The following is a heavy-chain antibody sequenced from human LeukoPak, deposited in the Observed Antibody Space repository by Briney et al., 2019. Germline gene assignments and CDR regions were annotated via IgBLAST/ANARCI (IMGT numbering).Heavy chain of an antibody. Sequence: ASVKVSCKVSGYTLTELSMHWVRQAPGKGLEWMGGFDPEDGETIYAQKFQGRVTMTEDTSTDTAYMELSSLRSEDTAVYYCATGYDSSGYYPYYFDYWGQGTLVTVSS. CDR2: FDPEDGET. J-gene: IGHJ4*02. CDR1: GYTLTELS. V-gene: IGHV1-24*01. CDR3: ATGYDSSGYYPYYFDY. D-gene: IGHD3-22*01.